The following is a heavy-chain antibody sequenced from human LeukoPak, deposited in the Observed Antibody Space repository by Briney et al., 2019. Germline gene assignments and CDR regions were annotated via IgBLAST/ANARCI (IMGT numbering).Heavy chain of an antibody. V-gene: IGHV1-2*06. D-gene: IGHD6-6*01. CDR3: ARDASNYDYYYMDV. CDR1: GYTFTGYY. CDR2: INPNSGGT. J-gene: IGHJ6*03. Sequence: ASVKVSCKASGYTFTGYYMHWVRQAPGQGLEWMGRINPNSGGTNYAQKFQGRVTMTRDTSISTAYMELSRLRTDDTAVYYCARDASNYDYYYMDVWGKGTTVTVSS.